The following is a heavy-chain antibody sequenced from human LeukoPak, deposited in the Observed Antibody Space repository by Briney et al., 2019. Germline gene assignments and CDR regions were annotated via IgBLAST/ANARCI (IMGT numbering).Heavy chain of an antibody. CDR3: ARYSYGSAKFDY. V-gene: IGHV4-59*01. J-gene: IGHJ4*02. Sequence: SETLSLTCTVSGGSITPYFWSWLRQTPGKGLEWIGYISYSGDTDYNPSLKSRVTISVDTSKNQFSLKLSSVTAADTAVYYCARYSYGSAKFDYWGQGTLVTVSS. CDR2: ISYSGDT. D-gene: IGHD5-18*01. CDR1: GGSITPYF.